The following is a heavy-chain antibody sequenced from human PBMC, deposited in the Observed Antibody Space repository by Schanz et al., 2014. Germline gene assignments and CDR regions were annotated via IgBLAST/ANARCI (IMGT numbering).Heavy chain of an antibody. J-gene: IGHJ4*02. V-gene: IGHV3-23*04. CDR1: GFTFGTFW. CDR2: ISGSGGST. Sequence: EVQLVESGGGLLQPGGSLRLSCAASGFTFGTFWMSWVRQAPGKGLEWVAGISGSGGSTDYADSVKGRFTISRDNAKSSLFLQMNSLRAEDTAVYYCVREVGAAAGLAWGLDYWGRGTLVTVSS. D-gene: IGHD6-13*01. CDR3: VREVGAAAGLAWGLDY.